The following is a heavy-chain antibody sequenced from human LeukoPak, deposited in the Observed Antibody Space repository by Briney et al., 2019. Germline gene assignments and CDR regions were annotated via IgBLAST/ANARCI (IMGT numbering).Heavy chain of an antibody. CDR2: IWYDGSNK. CDR1: GFTFSSYG. J-gene: IGHJ4*02. Sequence: GGSLRLSCAASGFTFSSYGMHWVRQAPGKGLEWVAVIWYDGSNKYYADSVKGRFTISRDNSKNTLYLQMNSLRAEDTAVYYCAKDVDDFWSGYYGQFDYWGQGTLVTVSS. D-gene: IGHD3-3*01. V-gene: IGHV3-33*06. CDR3: AKDVDDFWSGYYGQFDY.